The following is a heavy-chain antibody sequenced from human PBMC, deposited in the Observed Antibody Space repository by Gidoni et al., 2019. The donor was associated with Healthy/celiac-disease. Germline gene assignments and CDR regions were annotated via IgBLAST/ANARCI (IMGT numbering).Heavy chain of an antibody. CDR3: AKSDVPLNNVLSGDHFDY. Sequence: QVQLVESGGGVIQPGGSLRLSCAASGFTFSTYGMHWVRQSPGKGLEWVAVISQEGSYKNYADYVEGRFTISRDNSESSLFLELTFLRPEDTALYYCAKSDVPLNNVLSGDHFDYWGQGALVTVSS. V-gene: IGHV3-30*18. J-gene: IGHJ4*02. CDR1: GFTFSTYG. D-gene: IGHD3-3*01. CDR2: ISQEGSYK.